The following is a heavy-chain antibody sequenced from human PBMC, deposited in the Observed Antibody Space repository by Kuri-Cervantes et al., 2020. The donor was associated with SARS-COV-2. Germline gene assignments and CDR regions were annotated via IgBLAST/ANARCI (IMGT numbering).Heavy chain of an antibody. Sequence: SETLSLTCTVSGGSISSYYWSWIRQPPGKGLEWIGYIYYSGSTNYNPSLKSRVTISVDTSKNQFPLKLSSVTAADTAVYYCARGWDYGSGSYYPRGDYGMDVWGQGTTVTVSS. J-gene: IGHJ6*02. CDR1: GGSISSYY. D-gene: IGHD3-10*01. V-gene: IGHV4-59*01. CDR3: ARGWDYGSGSYYPRGDYGMDV. CDR2: IYYSGST.